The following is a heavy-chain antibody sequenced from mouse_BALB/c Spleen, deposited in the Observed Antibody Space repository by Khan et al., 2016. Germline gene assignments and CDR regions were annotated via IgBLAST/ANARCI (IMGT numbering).Heavy chain of an antibody. CDR3: ARTDRRGYFDY. V-gene: IGHV1-9*01. CDR2: ILPGSGST. J-gene: IGHJ2*01. Sequence: QVQLQQSGAELMKPGASVKISCKATGYTFSSYWIEWVKQRPGHGLEWIGEILPGSGSTNYNEKFRGKATFTADTSSNTAYMQLSSLTSEASAVHYCARTDRRGYFDYCGQGTTLTVSS. CDR1: GYTFSSYW.